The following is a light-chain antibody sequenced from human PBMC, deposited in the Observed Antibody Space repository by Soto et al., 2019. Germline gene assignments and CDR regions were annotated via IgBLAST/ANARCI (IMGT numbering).Light chain of an antibody. Sequence: EIVLTQSPATLSLSPGERATLSSRASKSVSSYLAWYQQKPGQAPRLLIYDASNRATGIPARFSGSGSGTDFPLTISSLEPEDFAVYYCQQRSNWPRTFGQGTKLEI. J-gene: IGKJ2*01. CDR2: DAS. CDR3: QQRSNWPRT. V-gene: IGKV3-11*01. CDR1: KSVSSY.